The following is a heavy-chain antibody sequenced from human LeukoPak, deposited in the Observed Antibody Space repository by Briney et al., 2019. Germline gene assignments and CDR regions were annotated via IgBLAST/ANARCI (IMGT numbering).Heavy chain of an antibody. J-gene: IGHJ5*02. CDR1: GYTFTSYG. D-gene: IGHD2-15*01. Sequence: ASVKVSCKASGYTFTSYGISWVRQAPGQGLEWMGWISAYNGNTNYAQKLQGRVTMTRDTSINTAYMELSSLTSDDTAVYYCAREQLSATSWFDPWGQGTLVTVSS. CDR2: ISAYNGNT. V-gene: IGHV1-18*01. CDR3: AREQLSATSWFDP.